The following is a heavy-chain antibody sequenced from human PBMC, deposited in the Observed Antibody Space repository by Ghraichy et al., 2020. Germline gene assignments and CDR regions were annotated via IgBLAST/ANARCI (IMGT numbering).Heavy chain of an antibody. V-gene: IGHV3-72*01. CDR2: IRDKVKTYTA. D-gene: IGHD3-16*01. Sequence: GGSLRLSCAASGFTFSDHYMDWVRQAPGKGLEWIGRIRDKVKTYTAEYAASVKGRFTISRDDSQNSLYLHMNNLKTEDTAVYYCARLFSIYWGSDALDIWGQGTMVTVSS. CDR3: ARLFSIYWGSDALDI. J-gene: IGHJ3*02. CDR1: GFTFSDHY.